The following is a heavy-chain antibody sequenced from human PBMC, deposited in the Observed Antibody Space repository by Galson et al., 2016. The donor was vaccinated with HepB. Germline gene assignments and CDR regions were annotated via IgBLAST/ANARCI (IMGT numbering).Heavy chain of an antibody. Sequence: SLRLSCAASGFTFTSYAMSWVRQAPGKGLEWVSAASTSGQSTHYADSVKGRFTISKDNSKNTLYLQMNSLRAEDTALYYCAKAGFCSSASCYFDSWGQGTLVTVSS. D-gene: IGHD2-2*01. J-gene: IGHJ4*02. CDR3: AKAGFCSSASCYFDS. CDR1: GFTFTSYA. V-gene: IGHV3-23*01. CDR2: ASTSGQST.